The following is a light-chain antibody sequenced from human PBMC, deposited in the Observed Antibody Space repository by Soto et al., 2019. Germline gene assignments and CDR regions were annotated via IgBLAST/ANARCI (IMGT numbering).Light chain of an antibody. Sequence: QSVLSLPPSASGTPGQTVIISCSGSRSDIGSNFVNWYQHLPGTAPKLLIYNSNQRPSGVPDRFSGSKSGTSASLAISGLQSEDEADYYCAAWDDSLTGPVFGTGTKVTVL. J-gene: IGLJ1*01. CDR1: RSDIGSNF. CDR2: NSN. CDR3: AAWDDSLTGPV. V-gene: IGLV1-44*01.